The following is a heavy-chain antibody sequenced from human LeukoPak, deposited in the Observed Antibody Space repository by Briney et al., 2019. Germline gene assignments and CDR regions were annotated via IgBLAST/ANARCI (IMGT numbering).Heavy chain of an antibody. V-gene: IGHV3-23*01. CDR1: GFTFSSYA. CDR3: ANLYGSGSYISAPFDY. Sequence: GGSLRLSCAASGFTFSSYAMSWVRQAPGKGLEWVSAISGSGGSTYYADSVKGRFTISRDNSKNTLYLQMNSLRAEDTAVYYCANLYGSGSYISAPFDYWGQGTLVTVSS. CDR2: ISGSGGST. D-gene: IGHD3-10*01. J-gene: IGHJ4*02.